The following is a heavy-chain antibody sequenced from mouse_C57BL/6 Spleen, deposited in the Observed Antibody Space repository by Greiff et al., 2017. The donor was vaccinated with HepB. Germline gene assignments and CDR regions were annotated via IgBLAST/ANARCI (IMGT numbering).Heavy chain of an antibody. D-gene: IGHD4-1*01. CDR3: ARGGDWDHFDY. J-gene: IGHJ2*01. Sequence: EVQGVESGGGLVKPGGSLKLSCAASGFTFSSYAMSWVRQTPEKRLEWVATISDGGSYTYYPDNVKGRFTISRDNAKNNLYLQMSHLKSEDTAMYYCARGGDWDHFDYWGQGTTLTVSS. CDR2: ISDGGSYT. CDR1: GFTFSSYA. V-gene: IGHV5-4*01.